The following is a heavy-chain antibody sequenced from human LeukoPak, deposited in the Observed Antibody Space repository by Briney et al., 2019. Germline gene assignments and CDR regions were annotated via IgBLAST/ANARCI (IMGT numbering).Heavy chain of an antibody. CDR2: IIPIFTTA. J-gene: IGHJ3*02. CDR3: ARGIRIRLKDAFDI. V-gene: IGHV1-69*13. D-gene: IGHD2-21*01. CDR1: GGTFSYA. Sequence: ASVKVPCKASGGTFSYAISWVRQAPGQGLEWMGGIIPIFTTANYAQKFQGRVTITADESTTTAYMELSSLRSEDTAVYYCARGIRIRLKDAFDIWGQGTMVTVSS.